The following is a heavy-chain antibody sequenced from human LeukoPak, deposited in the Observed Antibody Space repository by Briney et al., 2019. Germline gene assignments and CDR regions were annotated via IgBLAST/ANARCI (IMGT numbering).Heavy chain of an antibody. CDR1: GYSFSSYW. Sequence: PGEALKISCKGSGYSFSSYWIGWVRQMPGKGVEWMGIIYPGDSDTTYSPSFQGQVTISADKSLSTAYLQWSSLKASDTAMYFCARRRSSTLIDYWGQGTLVTVSS. CDR2: IYPGDSDT. CDR3: ARRRSSTLIDY. J-gene: IGHJ4*02. D-gene: IGHD3-10*01. V-gene: IGHV5-51*01.